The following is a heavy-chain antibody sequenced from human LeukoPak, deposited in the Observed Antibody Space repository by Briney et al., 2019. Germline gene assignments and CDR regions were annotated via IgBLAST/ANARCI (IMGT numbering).Heavy chain of an antibody. V-gene: IGHV3-23*01. CDR2: ISGSGGST. D-gene: IGHD3-9*01. J-gene: IGHJ4*02. CDR3: AKDHSPLTLRYFDWLGDY. Sequence: PGGSVRLSCAASGFTFSSYAMSWVRQAPGKGLEWVSAISGSGGSTYYADSVKGRFTISRDNSKNTLYLQMNSLRAEDTAVYYCAKDHSPLTLRYFDWLGDYWGQGTLVTVSS. CDR1: GFTFSSYA.